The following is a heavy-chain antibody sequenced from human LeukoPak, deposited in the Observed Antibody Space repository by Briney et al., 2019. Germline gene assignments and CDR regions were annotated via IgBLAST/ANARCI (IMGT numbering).Heavy chain of an antibody. J-gene: IGHJ5*02. CDR2: ISGSGGST. Sequence: PGGSLRLSCAASGFTFSSYAMSWVRQAPGKGLEWVSAISGSGGSTYYADSVKGRFTISRDNSKNTLYLQMNSLRAEDTAVYYCARGAGVGATPSDWFDPWGQGTLVTVSS. CDR3: ARGAGVGATPSDWFDP. CDR1: GFTFSSYA. D-gene: IGHD1-26*01. V-gene: IGHV3-23*01.